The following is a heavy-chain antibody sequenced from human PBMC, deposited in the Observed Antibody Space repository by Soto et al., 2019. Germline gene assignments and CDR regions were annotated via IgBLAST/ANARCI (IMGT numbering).Heavy chain of an antibody. CDR3: ATDLGDSNGKRDY. Sequence: GASVKVSCKVSGYTLTELSMHWVRQAPGKGLEWMGGFDPEDGETIYAQKFQGRVTMTEVTSTDTAYMELSSLRSEDTAVYYCATDLGDSNGKRDYWGQGTLVTVSS. CDR2: FDPEDGET. V-gene: IGHV1-24*01. CDR1: GYTLTELS. D-gene: IGHD4-17*01. J-gene: IGHJ4*02.